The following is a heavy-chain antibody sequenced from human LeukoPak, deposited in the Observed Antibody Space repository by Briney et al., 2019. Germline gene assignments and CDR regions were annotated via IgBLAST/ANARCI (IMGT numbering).Heavy chain of an antibody. Sequence: GGSLSLSCAASGFTFNIYAMSWVRQAPGKGLEWVAGISGSGGSTGYADSVKGRFTISRDNSKNTLYLHMNSLRAEDTAVYYCAKDRRIAAAYLFDYWGQGTQVSVSS. CDR3: AKDRRIAAAYLFDY. CDR2: ISGSGGST. J-gene: IGHJ4*02. D-gene: IGHD6-13*01. CDR1: GFTFNIYA. V-gene: IGHV3-23*01.